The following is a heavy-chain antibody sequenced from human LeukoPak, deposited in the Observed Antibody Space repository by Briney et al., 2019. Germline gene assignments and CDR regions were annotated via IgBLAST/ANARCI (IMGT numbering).Heavy chain of an antibody. CDR2: IRYDGSNK. CDR1: GFIFSSYG. V-gene: IGHV3-30*02. J-gene: IGHJ4*02. Sequence: GGSLRLSCAASGFIFSSYGMHWVRQAPGKGLEWVAFIRYDGSNKYYADSVKGRFTISRDNSKNTLYLQMNSLRAEDTAVYYCAKDPGAGYYDSSGYGPLDYWGQGTLVTVSS. CDR3: AKDPGAGYYDSSGYGPLDY. D-gene: IGHD3-22*01.